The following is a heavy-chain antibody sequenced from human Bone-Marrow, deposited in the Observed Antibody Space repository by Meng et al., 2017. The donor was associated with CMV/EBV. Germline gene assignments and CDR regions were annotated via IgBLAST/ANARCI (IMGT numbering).Heavy chain of an antibody. CDR3: ARGFWSGYLGNDY. Sequence: SEPLSLTCTVSGGSISSSSYYWGWIRQPPGKGLEWIGSIYYSGSTYYNPSLKSRVTISVDTSKNQFSLKLSSVTAADTAVYYCARGFWSGYLGNDYWGQGTLVTVSS. V-gene: IGHV4-39*07. J-gene: IGHJ4*02. CDR2: IYYSGST. D-gene: IGHD3-3*01. CDR1: GGSISSSSYY.